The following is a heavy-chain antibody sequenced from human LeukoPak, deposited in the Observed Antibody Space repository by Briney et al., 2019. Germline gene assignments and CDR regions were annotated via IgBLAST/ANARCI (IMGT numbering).Heavy chain of an antibody. CDR3: ARDSYYGSGSYYRYTFDY. V-gene: IGHV3-53*01. CDR2: IYSGGAT. Sequence: GGSLRLSCAASGFTVSSNYMGWVRQAPGKGLEWASVIYSGGATFYADSVKGRFTISRDNSKNTLYLQMNSLRVEDTAMYYCARDSYYGSGSYYRYTFDYWGQGTLVIVSS. CDR1: GFTVSSNY. D-gene: IGHD3-10*01. J-gene: IGHJ4*02.